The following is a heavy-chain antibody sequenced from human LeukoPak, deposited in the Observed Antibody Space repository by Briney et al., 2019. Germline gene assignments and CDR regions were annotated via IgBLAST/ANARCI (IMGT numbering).Heavy chain of an antibody. CDR1: GYTFTSYD. D-gene: IGHD3-22*01. V-gene: IGHV1-46*01. Sequence: ASVKVSCKASGYTFTSYDINWVRQAPGQGLEWMGIINPSGGSTSYAQKFQGRVTMTRDTSTSTVYMELSSLRSEDTAVYYCASPQGSYYYDSSGYYNLVYWGQGTLVTVSS. CDR3: ASPQGSYYYDSSGYYNLVY. CDR2: INPSGGST. J-gene: IGHJ4*02.